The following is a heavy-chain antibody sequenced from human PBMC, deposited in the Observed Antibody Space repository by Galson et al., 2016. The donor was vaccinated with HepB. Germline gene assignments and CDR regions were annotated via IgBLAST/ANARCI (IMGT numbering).Heavy chain of an antibody. Sequence: SLRLSCAGSGFIFRGYGMHWVRQAPGKGLDWVAADSMDGRRKFYADSVRGRFTISRDNSNNMLFLQMDSLRPDDTAVYYCAKRHEYCPPVGCSVDYWGQGTLVSVSS. CDR2: DSMDGRRK. V-gene: IGHV3-30*18. CDR3: AKRHEYCPPVGCSVDY. CDR1: GFIFRGYG. J-gene: IGHJ4*02. D-gene: IGHD2/OR15-2a*01.